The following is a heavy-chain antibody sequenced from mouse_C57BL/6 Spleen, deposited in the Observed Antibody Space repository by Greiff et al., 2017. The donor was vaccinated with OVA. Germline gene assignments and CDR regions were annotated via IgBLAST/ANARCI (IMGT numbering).Heavy chain of an antibody. CDR2: IWWDDDK. CDR1: GFSLSTFGMG. J-gene: IGHJ2*01. Sequence: QVTLKVSGPGILQPSQTLSLTCSFSGFSLSTFGMGVGWIRQPSGKGLEWLAHIWWDDDKYYNPALKSRLTISKDTSKNQVLLKIANGDTADTATYYCARIGYYGSSYYFDCWGQGTTLTVSS. V-gene: IGHV8-8*01. CDR3: ARIGYYGSSYYFDC. D-gene: IGHD1-1*01.